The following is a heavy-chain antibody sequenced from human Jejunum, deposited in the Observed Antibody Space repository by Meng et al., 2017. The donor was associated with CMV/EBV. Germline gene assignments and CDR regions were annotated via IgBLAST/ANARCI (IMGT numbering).Heavy chain of an antibody. Sequence: HVPLQDSGQALVNPSHTLSLTCSVSCGSIGRGDYYWSWIRQPPGKGLEWIGYIHDTGSTYYNPSLKSRVDISLGTSRNHFSLTLSSVTAEDTAVYFCARGSIFVSFDSWGQGTLVTVSS. J-gene: IGHJ4*02. CDR1: CGSIGRGDYY. D-gene: IGHD3-3*01. CDR2: IHDTGST. CDR3: ARGSIFVSFDS. V-gene: IGHV4-30-4*08.